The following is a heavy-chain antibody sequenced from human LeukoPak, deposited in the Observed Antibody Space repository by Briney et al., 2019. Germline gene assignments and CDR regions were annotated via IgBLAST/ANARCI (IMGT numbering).Heavy chain of an antibody. J-gene: IGHJ4*02. D-gene: IGHD3-22*01. CDR3: ASAGVEYYDSTKLDY. CDR2: INPSGGST. V-gene: IGHV1-46*01. CDR1: GYTFTSYY. Sequence: ASVKVSCKASGYTFTSYYMHWVRQAPGQGLEWMGIINPSGGSTSYAQKFQGRGTMTRDMSTSTVYMELSSLRSEDTAVYYCASAGVEYYDSTKLDYWGQGTLVTVSS.